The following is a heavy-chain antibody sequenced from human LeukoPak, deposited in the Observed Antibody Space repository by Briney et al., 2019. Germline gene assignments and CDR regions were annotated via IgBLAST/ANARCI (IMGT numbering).Heavy chain of an antibody. D-gene: IGHD6-13*01. CDR2: IYYSGST. J-gene: IGHJ4*02. Sequence: PSETLSLTCTVSGGSISSSSYYWGWIRQPPGKGLEWIGSIYYSGSTYYNPSLKSRVTISVDTSKNQFSLKLSSVTAADTAVYYCARVRSSSWYEKYYFDYWGQGTLVTVSS. CDR1: GGSISSSSYY. V-gene: IGHV4-39*07. CDR3: ARVRSSSWYEKYYFDY.